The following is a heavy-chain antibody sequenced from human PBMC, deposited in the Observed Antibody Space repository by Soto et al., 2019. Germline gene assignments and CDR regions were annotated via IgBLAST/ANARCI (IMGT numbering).Heavy chain of an antibody. CDR3: AKDPNGDYVGAFDI. V-gene: IGHV3-23*01. CDR1: GFTFSSYA. CDR2: ISASGGRT. Sequence: GGSLRLSCAASGFTFSSYAMSCVRKAPGAGPEWVSGISASGGRTYYADSVRGRFTISRDKSKSTLYLQMDSLRAEDTALYYCAKDPNGDYVGAFDIWGRGTLVTVSS. D-gene: IGHD4-17*01. J-gene: IGHJ3*02.